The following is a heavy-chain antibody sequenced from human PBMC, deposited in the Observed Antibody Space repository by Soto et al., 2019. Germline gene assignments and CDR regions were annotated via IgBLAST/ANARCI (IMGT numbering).Heavy chain of an antibody. CDR3: ATLRWRARGYYYYGMDV. CDR1: GYTLTELS. J-gene: IGHJ6*02. V-gene: IGHV1-24*01. CDR2: FDPEDGET. Sequence: ASVKVSCKVSGYTLTELSMHWVRQAPGKGLEWMGGFDPEDGETIYAQKFQGRVTMTEDTSTDTAYMELSSLRSEDTAVYYCATLRWRARGYYYYGMDVWGQGTTVTVSS. D-gene: IGHD2-15*01.